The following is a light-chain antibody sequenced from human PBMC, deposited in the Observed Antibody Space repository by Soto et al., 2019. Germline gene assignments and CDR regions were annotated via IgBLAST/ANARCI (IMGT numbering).Light chain of an antibody. CDR3: SSFTNSSPLGV. J-gene: IGLJ1*01. Sequence: QSALTQPASVSGSPGQSITISCTGTSSDVGSYNYVSWYQHHPGKAPKLVIYDVDDRPSGVSNRFSGSKSGNTASLTIPGLQAEDEADYYCSSFTNSSPLGVFGTGTKVTVL. CDR1: SSDVGSYNY. V-gene: IGLV2-14*03. CDR2: DVD.